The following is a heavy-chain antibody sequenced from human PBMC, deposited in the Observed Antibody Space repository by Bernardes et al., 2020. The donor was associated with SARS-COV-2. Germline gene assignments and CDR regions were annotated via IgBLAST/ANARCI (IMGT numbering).Heavy chain of an antibody. D-gene: IGHD6-19*01. Sequence: SEPLSLTCTVSGGSISSSSYYWGWLLQPPGKGLEWIGSIYYSGSTYYNPSLKSRVTISVDTSKNQFSLKLSSVTAADTAVYYCAKDSSGWSGDWFDPWGQGTLVTVSS. CDR3: AKDSSGWSGDWFDP. J-gene: IGHJ5*02. V-gene: IGHV4-39*01. CDR2: IYYSGST. CDR1: GGSISSSSYY.